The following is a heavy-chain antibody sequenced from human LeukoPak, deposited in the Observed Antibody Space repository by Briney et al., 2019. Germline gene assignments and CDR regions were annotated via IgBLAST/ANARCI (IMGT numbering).Heavy chain of an antibody. CDR1: GFTFADYW. D-gene: IGHD2-21*01. V-gene: IGHV3-7*01. Sequence: PGGALRLSCAASGFTFADYWMTWVRQSPGKGLEWVANIQQDGSVTHYMDSLEGRFTISRDNTRKSLYLQMNSLRAEDTAVYYCASFPFHWGQGTLVTVSS. J-gene: IGHJ4*02. CDR2: IQQDGSVT. CDR3: ASFPFH.